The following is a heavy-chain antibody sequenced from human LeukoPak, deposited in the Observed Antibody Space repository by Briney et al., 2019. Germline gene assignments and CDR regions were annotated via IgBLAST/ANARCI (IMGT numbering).Heavy chain of an antibody. CDR3: ARGSRDGYNYDY. V-gene: IGHV3-7*01. CDR1: GFTFSSYE. J-gene: IGHJ4*02. Sequence: GGSLRLSCAASGFTFSSYEMNWVRQAPGKGLEWVANIKQDGSEKYYVDSVKGRFTISRDNAKNSLYLQMNSLRAEDTAVYYCARGSRDGYNYDYWGQGTLVTVSS. D-gene: IGHD5-24*01. CDR2: IKQDGSEK.